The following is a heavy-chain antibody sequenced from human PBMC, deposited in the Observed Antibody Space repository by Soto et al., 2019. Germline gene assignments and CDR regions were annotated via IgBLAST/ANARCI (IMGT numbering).Heavy chain of an antibody. Sequence: SVKVSCKASGYTFTSHYMHWLRQAPGPALEWMGLINPSAGSTNYAQSFQGRVTMTRDTSPITVFMDLSGLRSEHTAIHYCTTPSGYWGQGTLVTVSS. CDR2: INPSAGST. J-gene: IGHJ4*02. CDR1: GYTFTSHY. CDR3: TTPSGY. V-gene: IGHV1-46*01. D-gene: IGHD3-10*01.